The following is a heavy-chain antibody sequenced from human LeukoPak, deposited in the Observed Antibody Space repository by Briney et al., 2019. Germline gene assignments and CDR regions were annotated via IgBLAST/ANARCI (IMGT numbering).Heavy chain of an antibody. D-gene: IGHD1-26*01. CDR1: GGSFGGYF. Sequence: PSETLSLTCAVYGGSFGGYFWTWIRQPPGKGLEWIGEINDSGTTNYNPSLKSRVTISLDTSENQFSLNLRFVTAADTAVYYCARDRDGSHEYWGQGTLVTVSS. V-gene: IGHV4-34*01. CDR3: ARDRDGSHEY. J-gene: IGHJ4*02. CDR2: INDSGTT.